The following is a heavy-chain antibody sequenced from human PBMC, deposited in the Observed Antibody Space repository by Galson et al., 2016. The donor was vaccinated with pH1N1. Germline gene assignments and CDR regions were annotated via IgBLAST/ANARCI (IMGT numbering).Heavy chain of an antibody. CDR2: ISGSGSGT. Sequence: SLRLSCAASGFTFTSYAMTWVRLAPGKGLEGVSSISGSGSGTFSADSVKGRFTISRDNSKNTLYLQMNNLRVGDTAVYYCAKAGSGQLRMAFHLWGQGTTVIVSS. J-gene: IGHJ3*01. CDR1: GFTFTSYA. CDR3: AKAGSGQLRMAFHL. V-gene: IGHV3-23*01. D-gene: IGHD1-14*01.